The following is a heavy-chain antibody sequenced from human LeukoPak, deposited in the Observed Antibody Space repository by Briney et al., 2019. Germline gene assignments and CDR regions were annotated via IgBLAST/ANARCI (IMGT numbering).Heavy chain of an antibody. CDR3: ARSRSRLYCRGGSCRWNDY. V-gene: IGHV4-38-2*02. CDR1: GYSISSGYY. J-gene: IGHJ4*02. Sequence: TSGTLSLTCTVSGYSISSGYYWGWSRQPPGKVLEWIGESNHSGSTNYNPSLKSRFTISVDTSKTQSSLKLSSVPAADTAVYYCARSRSRLYCRGGSCRWNDYWGQGTLVTVSS. D-gene: IGHD2-15*01. CDR2: SNHSGST.